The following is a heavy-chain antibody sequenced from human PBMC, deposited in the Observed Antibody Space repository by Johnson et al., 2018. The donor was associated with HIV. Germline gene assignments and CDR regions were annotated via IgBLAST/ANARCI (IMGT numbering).Heavy chain of an antibody. D-gene: IGHD7-27*01. Sequence: QVQLVESGGGVVQPGRSLRLSCAASGFIFSSYAMHWVRRAPGKGLEWVAVISYDGSNKYYADSVKGRFTISRDNSKNTLYLQMNSLRAEDTALYYCAKDNWGAYAFDIWGQGTMVTVSS. CDR2: ISYDGSNK. CDR3: AKDNWGAYAFDI. CDR1: GFIFSSYA. J-gene: IGHJ3*02. V-gene: IGHV3-30-3*01.